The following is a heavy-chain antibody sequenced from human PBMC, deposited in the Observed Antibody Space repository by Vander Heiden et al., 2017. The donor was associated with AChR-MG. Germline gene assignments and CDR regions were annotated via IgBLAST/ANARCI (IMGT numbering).Heavy chain of an antibody. V-gene: IGHV4-39*01. CDR1: GGSISSSSYY. Sequence: QLQLQESGPGLVKPSETLSLTCTVSGGSISSSSYYWGWIRQPPGKGLEWIGSIYYSGSTYYNPSLKSRVTISVDTSKNQFSLKLSSVTAADTAVYYCARRGELLRDGRFDYWGQGTLVTVSS. CDR3: ARRGELLRDGRFDY. CDR2: IYYSGST. D-gene: IGHD1-26*01. J-gene: IGHJ4*02.